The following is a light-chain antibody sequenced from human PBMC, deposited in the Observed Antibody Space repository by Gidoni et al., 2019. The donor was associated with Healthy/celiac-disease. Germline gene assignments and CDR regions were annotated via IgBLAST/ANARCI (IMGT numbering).Light chain of an antibody. J-gene: IGKJ5*01. CDR1: QSVGSY. Sequence: EIVLTQSPATLSLSPGERATLSCRASQSVGSYLAWYQQTPGQAPRLLIYDASNRATGIPARFSGSGSGTDFTLTISRLEPEDFAVYYCQQRSNWPPITFGQGTRLEIK. CDR2: DAS. CDR3: QQRSNWPPIT. V-gene: IGKV3-11*01.